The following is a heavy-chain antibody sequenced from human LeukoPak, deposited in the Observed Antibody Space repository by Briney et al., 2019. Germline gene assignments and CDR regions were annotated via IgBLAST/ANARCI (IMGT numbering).Heavy chain of an antibody. CDR3: ARGGRQLLNNWFDP. Sequence: SETLSLTCAVYGGSFSGYYWSWIRQPPGKGLEWIGEINHSGSTNYNPSLKSRVTISVDTSKNQFSLKLSSVTAADTAVYYCARGGRQLLNNWFDPWGQGTLVTVSS. D-gene: IGHD2-2*01. J-gene: IGHJ5*02. CDR1: GGSFSGYY. V-gene: IGHV4-34*01. CDR2: INHSGST.